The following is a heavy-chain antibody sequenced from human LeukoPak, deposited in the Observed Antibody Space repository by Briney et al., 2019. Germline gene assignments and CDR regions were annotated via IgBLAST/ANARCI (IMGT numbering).Heavy chain of an antibody. CDR2: IDSSGGYM. CDR1: GFTFNTYS. J-gene: IGHJ4*02. D-gene: IGHD6-19*01. CDR3: ARDRGGWPDY. Sequence: GGSLRLSCEASGFTFNTYSMNWARQAPGKGLEWVSSIDSSGGYMFYADSVKGRFTISRDNAKNSLYLQLNSLRPEDTGLYYCARDRGGWPDYWGQGTLVTVSS. V-gene: IGHV3-21*01.